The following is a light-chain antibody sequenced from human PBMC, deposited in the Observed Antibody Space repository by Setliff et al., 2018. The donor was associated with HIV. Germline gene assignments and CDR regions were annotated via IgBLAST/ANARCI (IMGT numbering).Light chain of an antibody. CDR1: SSDVGSYNF. CDR3: CSYTSSVTYV. CDR2: DVS. Sequence: QSALTQPASVSGSPGQSITISCTGTSSDVGSYNFVYWYQQHPGKAPQLMIYDVSQRPSGVSHRFSGSKSGNTASLTISGLQPEDEADYYCCSYTSSVTYVFGIGTKVTVL. J-gene: IGLJ1*01. V-gene: IGLV2-14*03.